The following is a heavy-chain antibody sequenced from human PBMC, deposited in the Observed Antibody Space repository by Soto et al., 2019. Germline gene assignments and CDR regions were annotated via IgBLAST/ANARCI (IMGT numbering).Heavy chain of an antibody. CDR2: ISGSGGST. CDR3: AKDHGFIAVAGTYY. V-gene: IGHV3-23*01. Sequence: EVQLLESGGRLVQPGGSLRLSSAASGFTFSSYALSWVRQAPGKGLEWVSAISGSGGSTYYADSVKGRFTISRDNSKNTLYLQMNSLRAEDTAVYYCAKDHGFIAVAGTYYWGQGTLVTVSS. CDR1: GFTFSSYA. D-gene: IGHD6-19*01. J-gene: IGHJ4*02.